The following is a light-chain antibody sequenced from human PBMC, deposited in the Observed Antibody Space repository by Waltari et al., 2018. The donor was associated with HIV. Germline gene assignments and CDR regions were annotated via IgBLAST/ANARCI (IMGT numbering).Light chain of an antibody. CDR3: SSHAGSKVV. J-gene: IGLJ2*01. CDR1: SSDVGGYNY. V-gene: IGLV2-8*01. Sequence: QSALTQPPSASGSPGQSVTLSCTGTSSDVGGYNYVSWNQQHPGKAPKLWFYDVIKRPSGVPYRFSGSKAGNTASRTVSGRQPEDEADDYCSSHAGSKVVFGGGTRLTVL. CDR2: DVI.